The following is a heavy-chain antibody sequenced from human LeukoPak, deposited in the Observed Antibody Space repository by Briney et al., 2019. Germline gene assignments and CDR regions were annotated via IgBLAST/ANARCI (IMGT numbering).Heavy chain of an antibody. J-gene: IGHJ4*02. CDR3: AREGPRGNSQFDY. V-gene: IGHV3-33*08. Sequence: GGSLRLSCAASGFTFSSYGMHWVRQAPGKGLEWVALIWYDGSNKYYTDSVKGRLTISRDNSKNTLYLQMNSLRAGDTAIYYCAREGPRGNSQFDYWGQGTLVTVSS. CDR1: GFTFSSYG. CDR2: IWYDGSNK.